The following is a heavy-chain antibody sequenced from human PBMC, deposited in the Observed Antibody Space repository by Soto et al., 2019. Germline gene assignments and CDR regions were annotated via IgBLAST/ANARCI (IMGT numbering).Heavy chain of an antibody. V-gene: IGHV1-8*01. CDR1: GYNFIDYI. D-gene: IGHD1-1*01. CDR2: MNPKSGHT. J-gene: IGHJ4*02. CDR3: ARRLPDGKFDS. Sequence: ASVKVSCKASGYNFIDYIINWVRQAPGQGLEWMGWMNPKSGHTAHAQKIQGRVILTRDTSINTVYMELSSLTSGDTAVYFCARRLPDGKFDSWGQGTQVTVSS.